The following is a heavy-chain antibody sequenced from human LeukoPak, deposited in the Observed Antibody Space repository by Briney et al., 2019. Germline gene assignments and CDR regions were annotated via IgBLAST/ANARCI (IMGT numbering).Heavy chain of an antibody. V-gene: IGHV3-7*01. D-gene: IGHD4-17*01. J-gene: IGHJ4*02. Sequence: PGGSLRLSCAASGFTFSSYWMSWVRQAPGKGLEWVANIKQDGSEKYYGDSVKGRFTIFRDNAKNSLYLQMNSLRAEDTAVYYCARDLTVTTPFSVDYWGQGTLVTVSS. CDR1: GFTFSSYW. CDR3: ARDLTVTTPFSVDY. CDR2: IKQDGSEK.